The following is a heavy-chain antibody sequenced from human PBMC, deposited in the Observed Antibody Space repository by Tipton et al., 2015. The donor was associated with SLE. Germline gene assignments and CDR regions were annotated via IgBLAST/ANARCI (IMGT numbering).Heavy chain of an antibody. Sequence: TLSLTCTVSGGSISSHYWSWIRQPPGKGLEWIGYIYYSGSTNYNPSLKSRVTISVDRAKNQFSLKLSSVTAADTAVYYCARDPVYGYYYDSSGSGYWGQGTLVTVSS. CDR2: IYYSGST. D-gene: IGHD3-22*01. V-gene: IGHV4-59*11. CDR3: ARDPVYGYYYDSSGSGY. CDR1: GGSISSHY. J-gene: IGHJ4*02.